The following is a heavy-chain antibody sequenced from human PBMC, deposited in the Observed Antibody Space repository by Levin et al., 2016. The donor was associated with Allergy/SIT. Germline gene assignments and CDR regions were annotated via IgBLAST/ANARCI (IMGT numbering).Heavy chain of an antibody. CDR2: VWRDGSKS. D-gene: IGHD2-15*01. CDR1: GFTFSYFG. CDR3: VKDSCSGGNCRNGAYDF. J-gene: IGHJ4*02. V-gene: IGHV3-33*06. Sequence: GGSLRLSCAASGFTFSYFGMHWVRQAPGKGLEWVAVVWRDGSKSYYADSVKGRFTISRDNLNNTLYLQMDSLRVEDTALYYCVKDSCSGGNCRNGAYDFWGQGTPVTVSS.